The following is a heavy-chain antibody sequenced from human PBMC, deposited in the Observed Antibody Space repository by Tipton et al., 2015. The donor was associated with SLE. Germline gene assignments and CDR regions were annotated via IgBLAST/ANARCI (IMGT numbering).Heavy chain of an antibody. Sequence: TLSLTCTVYGGSFSGYYWSWIRQPPGKGLEWIGYIYYSGSTNYNPSLKSRVTISVDTSKNQFSLKLSSVTAADTAVYYCARDLSSHSSGWYFGYWGQGTLVTVSS. D-gene: IGHD6-19*01. J-gene: IGHJ4*02. CDR1: GGSFSGYY. CDR3: ARDLSSHSSGWYFGY. V-gene: IGHV4-59*01. CDR2: IYYSGST.